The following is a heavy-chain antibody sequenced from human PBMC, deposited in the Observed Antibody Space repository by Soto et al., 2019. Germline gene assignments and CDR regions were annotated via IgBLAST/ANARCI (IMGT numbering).Heavy chain of an antibody. CDR3: ARGPLVVLNYFES. V-gene: IGHV1-69*02. J-gene: IGHJ4*02. Sequence: QVQLVQSGTEVKKPGSSVKVSCKASGGTFRNYPINWVRQAPGQGLEWMGSIFPLTDIPDYAQNFQARLTISAAKSTSTAYMEWSSLTSDDTAMYFCARGPLVVLNYFESWGQGTLVTVSS. CDR1: GGTFRNYP. CDR2: IFPLTDIP.